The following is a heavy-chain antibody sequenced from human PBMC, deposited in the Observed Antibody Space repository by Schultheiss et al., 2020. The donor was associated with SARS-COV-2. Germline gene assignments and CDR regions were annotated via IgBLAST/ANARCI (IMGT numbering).Heavy chain of an antibody. CDR1: GGSISSYY. D-gene: IGHD3-22*01. CDR3: AKVRYYDSSGYYYRPDAFDI. Sequence: SETLSLTCTVSGGSISSYYWSWIRQPPGKGLEWIGYIYYSGSTNYNPSLKSRVTISVDTSKNQFSLKLSSVTAADTAVYYCAKVRYYDSSGYYYRPDAFDIWGQGTMVTVSS. V-gene: IGHV4-59*01. CDR2: IYYSGST. J-gene: IGHJ3*02.